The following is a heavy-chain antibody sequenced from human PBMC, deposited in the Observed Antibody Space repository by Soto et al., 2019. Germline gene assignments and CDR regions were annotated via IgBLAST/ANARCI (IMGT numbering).Heavy chain of an antibody. J-gene: IGHJ4*02. CDR2: IYHSGST. D-gene: IGHD6-19*01. Sequence: PSETLSLTCAVSGYSISSGYYWGWIRQPPGKGLEWIGSIYHSGSTYYNPSPKSRVTISVETSKTQFSLKLSSVTAADTAVYYCARDMGSSGWYGNYFDYWGQGTLVTVSS. CDR1: GYSISSGYY. V-gene: IGHV4-38-2*02. CDR3: ARDMGSSGWYGNYFDY.